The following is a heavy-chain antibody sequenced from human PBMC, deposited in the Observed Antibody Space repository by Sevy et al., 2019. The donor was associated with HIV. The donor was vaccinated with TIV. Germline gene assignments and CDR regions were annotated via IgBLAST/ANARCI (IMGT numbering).Heavy chain of an antibody. V-gene: IGHV3-33*01. CDR2: IWHDGSQK. Sequence: GGSLRLSCAASGFTFSSYAMHWVRQAPGKGLEWVGFIWHDGSQKYYADSVRGRFTFSRDNSKNTLFLQVSSLRAEDTAAYYCARGRVGATTSYYFDYWGQGTLVTVSS. D-gene: IGHD1-26*01. J-gene: IGHJ4*02. CDR3: ARGRVGATTSYYFDY. CDR1: GFTFSSYA.